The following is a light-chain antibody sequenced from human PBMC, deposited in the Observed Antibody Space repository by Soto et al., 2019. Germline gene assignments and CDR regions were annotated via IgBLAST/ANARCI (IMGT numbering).Light chain of an antibody. J-gene: IGLJ3*02. CDR3: QSYDTSVSGARV. CDR2: RNH. Sequence: QSVLTQPPSVSGAPGQRVTISCTGTRSNIGAGYDVHWYQQIPGTAPKLLIYRNHDRPSGVPDRFSGSKSVTSASLTITGLQAEDEADYYCQSYDTSVSGARVFGGGTKVTVL. V-gene: IGLV1-40*01. CDR1: RSNIGAGYD.